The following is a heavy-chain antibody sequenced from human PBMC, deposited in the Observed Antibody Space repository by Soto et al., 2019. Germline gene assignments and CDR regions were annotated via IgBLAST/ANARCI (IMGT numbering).Heavy chain of an antibody. D-gene: IGHD2-15*01. J-gene: IGHJ6*03. Sequence: ASVKVSCKASGYTFTSYDINWVRQATGQGLEWMGWMNPNSGNTGYAQKFQGRVTMTRNTSISTAYMELSSLRSEDTAVYYCARVCCSGVLYYYYYMDVWGKGTTVTVSS. CDR3: ARVCCSGVLYYYYYMDV. CDR2: MNPNSGNT. V-gene: IGHV1-8*01. CDR1: GYTFTSYD.